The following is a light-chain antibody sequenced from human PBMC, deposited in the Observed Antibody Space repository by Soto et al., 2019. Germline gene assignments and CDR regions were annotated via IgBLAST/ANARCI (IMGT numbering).Light chain of an antibody. CDR2: SIN. Sequence: QSVLTQPPSASGTPGQRVTISCSGSSSNIGSNTVNWYQQLPGTAPKLLIYSINQRPSGVPDRFSGSESGTSASLAITGLQAEDEADYYCQSHDSNLSAYVFGTGTKVTVL. V-gene: IGLV1-44*01. CDR3: QSHDSNLSAYV. J-gene: IGLJ1*01. CDR1: SSNIGSNT.